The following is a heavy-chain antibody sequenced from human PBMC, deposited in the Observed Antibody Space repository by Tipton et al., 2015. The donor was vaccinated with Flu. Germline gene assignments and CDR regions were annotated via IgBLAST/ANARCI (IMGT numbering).Heavy chain of an antibody. CDR1: GFTFSNYE. Sequence: SLRLSCVASGFTFSNYEMNWVRQAPGKGLEWLSYISSSGNTISYADSVRGRFTISRDNTKKSLYLQLSSLRAEDTAIYYCATLTGDDYWGQGLMVTVSS. CDR2: ISSSGNTI. J-gene: IGHJ4*02. V-gene: IGHV3-48*03. D-gene: IGHD7-27*01. CDR3: ATLTGDDY.